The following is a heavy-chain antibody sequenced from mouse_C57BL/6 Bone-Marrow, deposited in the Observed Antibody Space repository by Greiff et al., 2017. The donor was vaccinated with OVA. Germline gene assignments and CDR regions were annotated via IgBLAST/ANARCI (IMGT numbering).Heavy chain of an antibody. CDR3: AREWVEWDGGAWFAY. CDR1: GYTFTDYY. CDR2: IFPGSGST. J-gene: IGHJ3*01. D-gene: IGHD4-1*01. Sequence: QVQLQQSGPELVKPGASVKISCKASGYTFTDYYINWVKQRPGQGLEWIGWIFPGSGSTYYNEKFKGKATLTVDKSSSTAYMLLSSLTSEDSAVYFCAREWVEWDGGAWFAYWGQGTLVTVSA. V-gene: IGHV1-75*01.